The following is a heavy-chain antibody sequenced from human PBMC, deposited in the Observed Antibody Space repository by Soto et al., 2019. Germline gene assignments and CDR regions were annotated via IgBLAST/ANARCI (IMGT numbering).Heavy chain of an antibody. V-gene: IGHV4-34*01. CDR3: ARAGNYYYYYYMDV. CDR2: INHSGST. CDR1: GGSFSGYY. J-gene: IGHJ6*03. Sequence: SETLSLTCAVYGGSFSGYYWSWIRQPPGKGLEWIGEINHSGSTNYNPSLKSRVTISVDTSKNQFSLKLSSVTAADTAVYYCARAGNYYYYYYMDVWGKGTTVTVSS.